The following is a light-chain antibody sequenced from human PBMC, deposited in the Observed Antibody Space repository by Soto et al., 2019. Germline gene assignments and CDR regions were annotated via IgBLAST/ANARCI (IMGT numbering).Light chain of an antibody. CDR2: AAS. V-gene: IGKV1-39*01. Sequence: DIQMTQSPSSLSASVGDRVTITCRASQSVTSSLAWYQQKPGKAPRLLIYAASSLQSGVPSRFSVSGSVTDFTLTISRLQPEDFATYYCQHSYNTPPTFGQGTNLDIK. J-gene: IGKJ2*01. CDR1: QSVTSS. CDR3: QHSYNTPPT.